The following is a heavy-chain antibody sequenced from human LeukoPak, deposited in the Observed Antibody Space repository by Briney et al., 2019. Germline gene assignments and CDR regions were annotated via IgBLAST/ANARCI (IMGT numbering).Heavy chain of an antibody. D-gene: IGHD2-15*01. CDR3: AGGVVAATFYYYMDV. CDR1: GYTFTGYY. V-gene: IGHV1-2*02. Sequence: ASVKVSCKPSGYTFTGYYIHWVRQAPGQGLEWMGWINPYSGGANYAQKFQGRVTVTRDTSISTAYMELSRLRSDDTAVYYCAGGVVAATFYYYMDVWGKGTTVTVSS. CDR2: INPYSGGA. J-gene: IGHJ6*03.